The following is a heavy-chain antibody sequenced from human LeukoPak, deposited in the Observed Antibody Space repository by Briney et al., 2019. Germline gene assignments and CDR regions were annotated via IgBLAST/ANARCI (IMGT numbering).Heavy chain of an antibody. CDR1: GYTFTGYY. CDR3: ARELMNGAYYYMDV. Sequence: ASVKVSCKASGYTFTGYYMHWVRQAPGHGLEWMGWINPNSGGTNYAQKFQGRVTMTRDTSISTAYMELSRLRSDDTAVYYCARELMNGAYYYMDVWGKGTTVTVSS. D-gene: IGHD2-8*01. J-gene: IGHJ6*03. CDR2: INPNSGGT. V-gene: IGHV1-2*02.